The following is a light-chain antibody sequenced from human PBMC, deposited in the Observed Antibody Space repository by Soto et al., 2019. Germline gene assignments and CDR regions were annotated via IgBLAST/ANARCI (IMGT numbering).Light chain of an antibody. Sequence: EIVLTQSPGTLSLSPGERATLSCRASQSVSNSYLAWYQQKPGQAPRLLIYGGATRATGIPDRFSGSGSGTDFILNISRLEPEDFAVYYCQQYGSSPPITFGRGTRLEIK. CDR2: GGA. V-gene: IGKV3-20*01. J-gene: IGKJ5*01. CDR3: QQYGSSPPIT. CDR1: QSVSNSY.